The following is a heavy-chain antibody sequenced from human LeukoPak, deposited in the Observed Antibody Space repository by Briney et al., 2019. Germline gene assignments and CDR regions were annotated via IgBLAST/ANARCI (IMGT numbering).Heavy chain of an antibody. V-gene: IGHV3-30*18. CDR1: GFTFSSYG. J-gene: IGHJ4*02. CDR3: AKESSSGWYSFDY. CDR2: ISYDGSNK. D-gene: IGHD6-19*01. Sequence: QTGGSLRLSCAASGFTFSSYGMHWVRQAPGKGLEWVAVISYDGSNKYYADSVKGRFTIARDNSKNTLYLQMNSLRAEDTAVYYCAKESSSGWYSFDYWGQGTLVTVSS.